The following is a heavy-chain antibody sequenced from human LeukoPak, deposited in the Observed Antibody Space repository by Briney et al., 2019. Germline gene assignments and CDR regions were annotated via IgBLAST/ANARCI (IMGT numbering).Heavy chain of an antibody. D-gene: IGHD2-15*01. CDR3: ARVRYCSGGSCYLDAFDI. J-gene: IGHJ3*02. CDR2: IKQDGSEK. Sequence: PGGSLRLSCAASGFTFSSYWMSWVRQAPGKGLEWVANIKQDGSEKYYVDSVKGRFAISRDNAKNSLYLQMNSLRAEDTAVYYCARVRYCSGGSCYLDAFDIWGQGTMVTVSS. CDR1: GFTFSSYW. V-gene: IGHV3-7*01.